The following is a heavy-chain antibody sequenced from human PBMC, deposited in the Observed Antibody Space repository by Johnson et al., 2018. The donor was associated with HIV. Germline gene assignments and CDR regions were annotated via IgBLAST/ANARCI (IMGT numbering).Heavy chain of an antibody. CDR1: GFTFSSYW. V-gene: IGHV3-7*01. Sequence: VQLVESGGVVVQPGRSLRLSCAASGFTFSSYWMSWVRQAPGKGLEWVANIKQDGSEKYSAASVKGRFTISRDNSKNTLYLQMNSLRAEDTAVYYCAKDPSYIVATAMTDAFDIWGQGTMVTVSP. D-gene: IGHD5-12*01. CDR3: AKDPSYIVATAMTDAFDI. J-gene: IGHJ3*02. CDR2: IKQDGSEK.